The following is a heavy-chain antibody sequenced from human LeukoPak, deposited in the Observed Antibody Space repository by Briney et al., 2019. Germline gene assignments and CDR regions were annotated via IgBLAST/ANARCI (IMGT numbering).Heavy chain of an antibody. J-gene: IGHJ4*02. CDR3: ARVDSSSWYGVFGY. CDR1: GGSISSCY. Sequence: PSETLSLTCTVSGGSISSCYWSWIRQPPGKGLEWIGYIYYSGSTNYNPSLKSRVTISVDTSKNQFSLKLSSVTAADTAVYYCARVDSSSWYGVFGYWGQGTLVTVSS. CDR2: IYYSGST. V-gene: IGHV4-59*01. D-gene: IGHD6-13*01.